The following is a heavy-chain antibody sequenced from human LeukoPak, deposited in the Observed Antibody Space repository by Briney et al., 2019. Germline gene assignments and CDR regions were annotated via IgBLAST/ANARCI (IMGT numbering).Heavy chain of an antibody. D-gene: IGHD3-22*01. CDR1: GFTFSSYS. Sequence: GGSLRLSCAASGFTFSSYSMNWVRQAPGKGLEWVSYISSSSSTIYYADSVKGRFTISRDNSKNTLYLQMNSLRAEDTAVYYCAKDVRPYYYDSSGYQGFDYWGQGTLVTVSS. J-gene: IGHJ4*02. CDR3: AKDVRPYYYDSSGYQGFDY. V-gene: IGHV3-48*01. CDR2: ISSSSSTI.